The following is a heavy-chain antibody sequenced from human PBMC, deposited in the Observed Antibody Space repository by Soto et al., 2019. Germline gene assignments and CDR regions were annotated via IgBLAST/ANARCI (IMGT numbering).Heavy chain of an antibody. CDR2: VTADGGT. CDR1: GFTVSSHA. Sequence: EVQVLESGGGLVQPGGSLRLSCEGSGFTVSSHAMTWIRQAPGKGPEWVSTVTADGGTYYADSVEGRFAMSRVTSENTLYLKMNSLGAEDTAAYYCAPHVSCSGGSCQYDAFAIRGQGTMVTVSS. CDR3: APHVSCSGGSCQYDAFAI. D-gene: IGHD2-15*01. J-gene: IGHJ3*02. V-gene: IGHV3-23*01.